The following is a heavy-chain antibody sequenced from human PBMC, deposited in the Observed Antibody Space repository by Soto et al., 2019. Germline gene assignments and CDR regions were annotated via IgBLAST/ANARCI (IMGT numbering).Heavy chain of an antibody. V-gene: IGHV1-3*01. D-gene: IGHD5-18*01. Sequence: SVKVYCKASGYTFTSYAMHWVRQAPGQRLEWMGWINAGNGNTKYSQKFQGRVTITRDTSASTAYMELSSLRSEDTAVYYCARDPGYSYGYNWGQGTLVTVSS. CDR3: ARDPGYSYGYN. CDR1: GYTFTSYA. J-gene: IGHJ4*02. CDR2: INAGNGNT.